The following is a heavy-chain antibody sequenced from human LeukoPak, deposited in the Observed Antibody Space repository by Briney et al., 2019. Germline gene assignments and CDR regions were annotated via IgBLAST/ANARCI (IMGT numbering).Heavy chain of an antibody. CDR3: ARHGHTLSSSWYGYAFDI. J-gene: IGHJ3*02. V-gene: IGHV4-59*08. D-gene: IGHD6-13*01. CDR1: GGSIGSYY. CDR2: IYYSGST. Sequence: SETLSLTCTVSGGSIGSYYWSWIRQPPGKGLEWIGYIYYSGSTNYNPSLKSRVTISVDTSKNQFSLKLSSVTAADTAVYYCARHGHTLSSSWYGYAFDIWGQGTMVTVSS.